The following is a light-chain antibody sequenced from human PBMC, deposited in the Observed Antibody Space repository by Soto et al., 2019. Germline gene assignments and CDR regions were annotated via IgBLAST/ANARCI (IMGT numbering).Light chain of an antibody. Sequence: DIVMTQFPDSLAVSLGERATINCKSSQSVLYSSNNKNYLAWYQQKPGQPPKLLLYWASTRESGVPDRFSGSGSGTDFTLTISSLQAEDVAVYYCQQYYVSPQTFGPGTKVDIK. CDR1: QSVLYSSNNKNY. CDR3: QQYYVSPQT. V-gene: IGKV4-1*01. CDR2: WAS. J-gene: IGKJ3*01.